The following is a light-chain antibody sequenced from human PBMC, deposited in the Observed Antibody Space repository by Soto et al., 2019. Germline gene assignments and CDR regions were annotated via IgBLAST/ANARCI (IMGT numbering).Light chain of an antibody. Sequence: EIVMTQSTATLSVSPGGRATLSCRASQSVSSNLAWYQQKPGQAPRLLIYGASTRATGIPARFSGSGSGTEFTLTISSLQSEDFAVYYCQQYNNWPPWTFGQGTKVEIK. CDR3: QQYNNWPPWT. CDR1: QSVSSN. CDR2: GAS. V-gene: IGKV3-15*01. J-gene: IGKJ1*01.